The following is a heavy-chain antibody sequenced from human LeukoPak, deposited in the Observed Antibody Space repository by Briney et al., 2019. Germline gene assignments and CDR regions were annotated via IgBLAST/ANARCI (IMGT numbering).Heavy chain of an antibody. D-gene: IGHD3-22*01. Sequence: GASVKVSCKASGYTFTTYGLSWVRQAPGQGPEWMGWISGYNGDTNYAQHLQGRVTMTTDTSTSTAYMELRSLRSDDTAVYYCARGNLYYYDSSGYHNWFDPWGQGTLVTVSS. J-gene: IGHJ5*02. CDR3: ARGNLYYYDSSGYHNWFDP. CDR1: GYTFTTYG. CDR2: ISGYNGDT. V-gene: IGHV1-18*01.